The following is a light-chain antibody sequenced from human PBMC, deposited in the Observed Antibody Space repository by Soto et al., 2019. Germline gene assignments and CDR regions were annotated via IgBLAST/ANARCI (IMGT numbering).Light chain of an antibody. CDR1: SSNIGAGYD. CDR2: GNS. V-gene: IGLV1-40*01. CDR3: QSYGSCVSGYV. Sequence: QSVLTQPPSVSGAPGQRVTISCTGSSSNIGAGYDVHWYQQLPGTAPKLLIYGNSNRPSGVTDRFSGSKSGTSASLAITGLQTEDESDYDGQSYGSCVSGYVVANGTKVTVL. J-gene: IGLJ1*01.